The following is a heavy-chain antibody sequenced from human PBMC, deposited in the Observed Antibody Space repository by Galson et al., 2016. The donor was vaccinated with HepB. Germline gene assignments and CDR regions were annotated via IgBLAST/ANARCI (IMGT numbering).Heavy chain of an antibody. Sequence: SVKVSCKASGGTFNNSALNWLRQAPGQGLEWMGGIIPIFNTPTHAQKFQDRVTFTADKSTSTVYMELSSLKSEDTAVYYCARDHDNSHWYRWFDPWGQGTLVTVSS. D-gene: IGHD4-11*01. CDR1: GGTFNNSA. CDR3: ARDHDNSHWYRWFDP. J-gene: IGHJ5*02. V-gene: IGHV1-69*06. CDR2: IIPIFNTP.